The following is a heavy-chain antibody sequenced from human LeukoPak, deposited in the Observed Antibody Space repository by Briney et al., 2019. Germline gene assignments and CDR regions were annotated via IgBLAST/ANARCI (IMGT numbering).Heavy chain of an antibody. J-gene: IGHJ4*02. V-gene: IGHV5-51*01. CDR2: IYPGDSDT. Sequence: PGESLQISCKGSGYSFTSYWIGWVRQMPGKGLEWMGIIYPGDSDTRYSPSFQGQVTISADKSISTAYLQWSSLKASDTAMYYCARQPPFTTVTTKVDYWGQGALVTVSS. CDR3: ARQPPFTTVTTKVDY. CDR1: GYSFTSYW. D-gene: IGHD4-17*01.